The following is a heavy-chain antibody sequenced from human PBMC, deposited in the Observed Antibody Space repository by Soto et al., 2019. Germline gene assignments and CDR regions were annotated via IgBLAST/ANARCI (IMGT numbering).Heavy chain of an antibody. V-gene: IGHV1-18*01. CDR2: ISGHNGNT. Sequence: QVQLVQSGAEVKKPGASVKVSCKASGYTFTSYGISWVRQAPGQGLEWMGWISGHNGNTNYAQKLQGRVTMTKDTSTRTAYMELRGLRSDDTAVYYCARDLAVGLVDYWGQGTLVTVSS. CDR1: GYTFTSYG. D-gene: IGHD6-19*01. CDR3: ARDLAVGLVDY. J-gene: IGHJ4*02.